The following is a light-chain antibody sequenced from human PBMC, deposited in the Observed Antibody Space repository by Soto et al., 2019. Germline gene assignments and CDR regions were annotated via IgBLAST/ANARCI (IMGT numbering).Light chain of an antibody. CDR2: DAS. CDR3: QQRSNWPPTWT. CDR1: QSVSTY. V-gene: IGKV3-11*01. J-gene: IGKJ1*01. Sequence: EIVLTQSPPTLSLSPGERATLSCRASQSVSTYLAWYQQKPGQAPRLLIYDASTRATGIPARFSGSGSGTDFTLTISSPEPEDFAVYYCQQRSNWPPTWTFGQGTKVEIK.